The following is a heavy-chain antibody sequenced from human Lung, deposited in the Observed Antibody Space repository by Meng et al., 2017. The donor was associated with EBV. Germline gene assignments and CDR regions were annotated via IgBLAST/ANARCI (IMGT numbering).Heavy chain of an antibody. CDR2: INEHGSIT. CDR3: SRDLVGSADS. CDR1: GYTFSRYW. J-gene: IGHJ4*02. D-gene: IGHD3-16*01. Sequence: EVSLVGSGGALVRPGGSLKLSCEGSGYTFSRYWMHWVRQVPGKGLLWVSRINEHGSITTYADSVKGRFTISRDNAKNTMYLQMNSLRDEDTGVYFCSRDLVGSADSWGQGTLVTVSS. V-gene: IGHV3-74*01.